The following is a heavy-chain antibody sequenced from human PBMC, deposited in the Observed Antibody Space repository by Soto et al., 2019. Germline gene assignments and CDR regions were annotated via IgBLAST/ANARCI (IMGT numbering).Heavy chain of an antibody. J-gene: IGHJ4*02. V-gene: IGHV3-23*05. CDR1: GFTFRTFP. CDR3: GRLDDEGTKN. CDR2: IDSSGSFT. Sequence: GGCLRLSCTPSGFTFRTFPMTWVRQAPGKGLEWVSSIDSSGSFTYYTESVKGRFTISRDNSKNTLSLQMNSLRAEDTDLYYSGRLDDEGTKNWGRGTQVTVSS. D-gene: IGHD1-1*01.